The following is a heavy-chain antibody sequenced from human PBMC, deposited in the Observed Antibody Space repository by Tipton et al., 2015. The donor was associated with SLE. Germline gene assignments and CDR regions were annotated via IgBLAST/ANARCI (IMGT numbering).Heavy chain of an antibody. CDR1: GRSISSGSYF. CDR3: AREGIAAETWFFDL. J-gene: IGHJ2*01. CDR2: IYPSGST. D-gene: IGHD6-13*01. V-gene: IGHV4-61*02. Sequence: TLSLTCTVSGRSISSGSYFWSWIRQPAGKGLEWIGRIYPSGSTNYTPSLKRRVTVSVDTSKNQFSLSLTSVTAADTAVYYCAREGIAAETWFFDLWGRGTLVTVSS.